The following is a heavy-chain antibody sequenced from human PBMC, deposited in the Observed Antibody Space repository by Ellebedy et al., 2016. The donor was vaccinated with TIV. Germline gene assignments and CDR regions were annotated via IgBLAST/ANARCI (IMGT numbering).Heavy chain of an antibody. D-gene: IGHD3-16*01. Sequence: AASVKVSCKASGGTFSSYAISWVRQAPGQGLEWMGGIIPIFGTANYAQKFQSRVSIIADESTSTAYMEVSSLRSEDTAMYFCATRGGPYWFDPWGQGTLVTVSS. J-gene: IGHJ5*02. V-gene: IGHV1-69*13. CDR2: IIPIFGTA. CDR1: GGTFSSYA. CDR3: ATRGGPYWFDP.